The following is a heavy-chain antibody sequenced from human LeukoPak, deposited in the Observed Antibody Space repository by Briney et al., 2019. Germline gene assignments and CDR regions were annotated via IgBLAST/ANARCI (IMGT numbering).Heavy chain of an antibody. CDR3: ARDGCGGSCFHYYYYYMDV. V-gene: IGHV4-4*07. Sequence: PSETLSLTCTVSGGSISSYYWSWIRQPAGKGLEWIGRISTIGSTNYNPSLNSRVTISIDTSKNQFSLKLSSVTAADTAVYYCARDGCGGSCFHYYYYYMDVWGKGTTVTISS. D-gene: IGHD2-15*01. CDR2: ISTIGST. CDR1: GGSISSYY. J-gene: IGHJ6*03.